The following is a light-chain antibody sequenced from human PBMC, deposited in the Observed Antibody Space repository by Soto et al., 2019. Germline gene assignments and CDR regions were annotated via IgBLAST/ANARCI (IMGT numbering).Light chain of an antibody. Sequence: QSVLTQPASVSGSPGQSITISCTGTSSDVGGYNYVSWYQQHPGKAPKLMIYDVSNRPSGVSNRFSGSNAGNTASLTISGLQAEDEDDYCCSSYTSSSPGVFGGGTKLTVL. CDR1: SSDVGGYNY. V-gene: IGLV2-14*01. J-gene: IGLJ3*02. CDR2: DVS. CDR3: SSYTSSSPGV.